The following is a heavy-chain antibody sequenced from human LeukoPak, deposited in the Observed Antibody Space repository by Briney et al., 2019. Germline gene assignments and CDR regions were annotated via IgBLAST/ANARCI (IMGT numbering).Heavy chain of an antibody. CDR3: ARDFRQLERQANWFDP. Sequence: ASVKVSCKASGYTFTGYYMHWVRQAPGQGLEWMGWINPNSGGTNYAQKFQGRVTMTRDTSISTAYTELSRLRSDDTAGYYCARDFRQLERQANWFDPWGQGTLVTVSP. D-gene: IGHD1-1*01. J-gene: IGHJ5*02. V-gene: IGHV1-2*02. CDR2: INPNSGGT. CDR1: GYTFTGYY.